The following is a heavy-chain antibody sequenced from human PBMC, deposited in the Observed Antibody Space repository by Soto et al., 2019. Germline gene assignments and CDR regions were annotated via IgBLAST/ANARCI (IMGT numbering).Heavy chain of an antibody. CDR3: AKDSKGGGCQFDP. CDR1: GFTFDDCA. Sequence: PGGSLRLSCAASGFTFDDCAMHWVRQAPGKGLEWVSGISWNSGSIGYADSVKGRFTISRDNAKNSLYLQMNSLRAEDTALYYCAKDSKGGGCQFDPWGRGTLVTVSS. CDR2: ISWNSGSI. D-gene: IGHD2-15*01. V-gene: IGHV3-9*01. J-gene: IGHJ5*02.